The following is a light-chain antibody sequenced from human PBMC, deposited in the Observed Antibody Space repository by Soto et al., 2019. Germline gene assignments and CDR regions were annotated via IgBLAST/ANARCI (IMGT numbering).Light chain of an antibody. J-gene: IGLJ3*02. Sequence: QSVLTQPASVSGSPGQSITISCTGTSSDVGSYNLVSWYQQHPGKAPKLMIYEGSKRPSGVSNRFSGSKSGNTASLTISGLQAEDEADYYCCSYAGSKFGGGTQLTVL. CDR2: EGS. CDR1: SSDVGSYNL. V-gene: IGLV2-23*01. CDR3: CSYAGSK.